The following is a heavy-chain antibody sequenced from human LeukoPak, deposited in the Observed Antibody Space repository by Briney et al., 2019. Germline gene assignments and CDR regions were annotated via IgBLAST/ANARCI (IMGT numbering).Heavy chain of an antibody. J-gene: IGHJ4*02. CDR1: GGSISSYY. CDR2: IYYSGST. Sequence: SETVSLTCTVSGGSISSYYWSWIRQPPGKGLEWVGYIYYSGSTNYNPSLKSRVTISVDTSKNQFSLKLSSVTAADTAVYYCARAVAGTFYWGQGTLVTVSS. CDR3: ARAVAGTFY. V-gene: IGHV4-59*01. D-gene: IGHD6-19*01.